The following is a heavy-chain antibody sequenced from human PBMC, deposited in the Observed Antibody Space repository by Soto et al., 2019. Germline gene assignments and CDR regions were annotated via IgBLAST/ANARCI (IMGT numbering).Heavy chain of an antibody. CDR2: ISYDGSNK. J-gene: IGHJ4*02. Sequence: PGGSLRLSCAASGFIFSSYAMHGVRQAPGKGLEWVAVISYDGSNKYYADSVKGRFTISRDNSKNTLYLQMNSLRAEDTAVYYCARAGPPYYYYDSSGYQPPVDYWGQGTLVTVSS. D-gene: IGHD3-22*01. V-gene: IGHV3-30-3*01. CDR3: ARAGPPYYYYDSSGYQPPVDY. CDR1: GFIFSSYA.